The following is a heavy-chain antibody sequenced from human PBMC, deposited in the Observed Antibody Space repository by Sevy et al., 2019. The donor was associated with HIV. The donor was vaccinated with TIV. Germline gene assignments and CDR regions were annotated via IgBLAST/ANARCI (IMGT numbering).Heavy chain of an antibody. J-gene: IGHJ4*02. CDR1: RFTFSTYD. Sequence: GGSLRLSCAASRFTFSTYDIHWVRQAPGKGLEWVAVISHDGSYQYYTDSVKGRFTISRDEPKNKAYLQMNSLRADDSGVYYCAKGQGYDYIWGNERSEYYFDYWGQGTLVTVSS. D-gene: IGHD3-16*01. CDR2: ISHDGSYQ. V-gene: IGHV3-30*18. CDR3: AKGQGYDYIWGNERSEYYFDY.